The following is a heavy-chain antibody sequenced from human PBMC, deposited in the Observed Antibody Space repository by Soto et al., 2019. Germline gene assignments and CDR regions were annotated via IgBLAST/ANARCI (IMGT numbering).Heavy chain of an antibody. Sequence: QVQLQESCPGLVKPSGTLSLTCAVSGGSISSRNWWSWVRQPPAQGLEWIWEICHNGSTNYNPSHQSRVIMSVDKSKNQSSRKMSSVTAEDTDVYYCARIPVAGTFDYWGQGTLFTVSS. V-gene: IGHV4-4*02. CDR2: ICHNGST. D-gene: IGHD6-19*01. CDR3: ARIPVAGTFDY. CDR1: GGSISSRNW. J-gene: IGHJ4*02.